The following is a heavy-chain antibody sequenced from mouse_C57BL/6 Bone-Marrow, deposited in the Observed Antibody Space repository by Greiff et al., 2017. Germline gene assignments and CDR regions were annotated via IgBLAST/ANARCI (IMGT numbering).Heavy chain of an antibody. Sequence: EVKLMESGGGLVKPGGSLKLSCAASGFTFSDYGMHWVRQAPEKGLEWVAYISSGSSTIYYADTVKGRFTISRDNAKNTLFLQMTSLRSEDTAMYYCARRDDGYRYFDVWGTGTTVTVSS. CDR3: ARRDDGYRYFDV. D-gene: IGHD2-3*01. CDR2: ISSGSSTI. V-gene: IGHV5-17*01. CDR1: GFTFSDYG. J-gene: IGHJ1*03.